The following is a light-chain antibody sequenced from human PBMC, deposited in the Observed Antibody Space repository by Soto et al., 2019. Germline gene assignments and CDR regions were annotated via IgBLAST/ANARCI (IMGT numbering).Light chain of an antibody. CDR2: AAS. V-gene: IGKV1-27*01. CDR1: QGISNY. Sequence: DIQMPQPPSSLSASVGDRVTITCRASQGISNYLAWYQQKPGKVPKLLIYAASTFQSGIPSRFSGSGSVTDFTLSISSLQPEAVATYYCQTYNSAPLTFGGGTKVEIK. J-gene: IGKJ4*01. CDR3: QTYNSAPLT.